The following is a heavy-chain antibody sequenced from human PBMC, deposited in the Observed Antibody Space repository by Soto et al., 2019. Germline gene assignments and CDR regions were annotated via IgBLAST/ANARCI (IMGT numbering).Heavy chain of an antibody. CDR3: ASLTVTTYGSIDY. Sequence: SVKVSCKASGGTFSSYTISWVRQAPGQGLEWMGRIIPILGIANYAQKFQGRVTITADKSTSTAYMELSSLRSEDTAVYYCASLTVTTYGSIDYWGKGTLVTVSS. CDR2: IIPILGIA. D-gene: IGHD4-17*01. CDR1: GGTFSSYT. V-gene: IGHV1-69*02. J-gene: IGHJ4*02.